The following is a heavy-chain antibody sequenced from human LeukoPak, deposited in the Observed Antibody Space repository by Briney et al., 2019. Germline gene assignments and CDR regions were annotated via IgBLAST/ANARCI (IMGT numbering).Heavy chain of an antibody. Sequence: PSETLSLTCAVYGGSLSGYYWSWIRQPPGKGLEWSGEINHSGSTNYNPSLKSRVTISVDTSKNQFSLKLSSVTAADTAVYYCARLRRSLGVVIMDYWGQGTLVTVSS. J-gene: IGHJ4*02. V-gene: IGHV4-34*01. CDR3: ARLRRSLGVVIMDY. CDR2: INHSGST. D-gene: IGHD3-3*01. CDR1: GGSLSGYY.